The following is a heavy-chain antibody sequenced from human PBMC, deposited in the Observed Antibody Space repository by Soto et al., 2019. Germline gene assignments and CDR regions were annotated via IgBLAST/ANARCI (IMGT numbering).Heavy chain of an antibody. V-gene: IGHV3-21*01. CDR1: GFTFSSYS. CDR3: AVDYYDSSGNRRAVF. Sequence: GGSLRLSCAASGFTFSSYSMNWVRQAPGKGLEWVSSISSSSSYIYYADSVKGRFTISRDNAKNSLYLQMNSLRAEDTAVYYWAVDYYDSSGNRRAVFWGQGTLVTVST. CDR2: ISSSSSYI. D-gene: IGHD3-22*01. J-gene: IGHJ4*02.